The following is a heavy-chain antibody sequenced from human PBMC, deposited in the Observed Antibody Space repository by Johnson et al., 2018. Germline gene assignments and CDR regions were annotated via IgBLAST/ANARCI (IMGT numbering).Heavy chain of an antibody. V-gene: IGHV3-53*02. CDR3: ARAWRDALDI. J-gene: IGHJ3*02. D-gene: IGHD5-12*01. CDR2: IYSGGST. CDR1: GFTVSSNY. Sequence: VQLVETGGGLIPPGGSLRLSCAASGFTVSSNYKSWVRQAPGKGLEWVSVIYSGGSTYYADSVKGRFTISRDNSKNTLYLQMNSLRDEDTAVYYCARAWRDALDIGGQGTMVTVSS.